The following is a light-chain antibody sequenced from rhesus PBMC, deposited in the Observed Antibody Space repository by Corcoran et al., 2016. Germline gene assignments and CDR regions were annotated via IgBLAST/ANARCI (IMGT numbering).Light chain of an antibody. CDR3: QQYNSAPFT. V-gene: IGKV1-21*01. Sequence: DIQMTQSPSSLSASVGDRVTITFRASQGISSWLAWYQQKPGKAPKLLIYKGYSLQSGIPSRFHGRGSGTDFTLTISSLQPEDFATYYCQQYNSAPFTFGPGTKLDIK. J-gene: IGKJ3*01. CDR1: QGISSW. CDR2: KGY.